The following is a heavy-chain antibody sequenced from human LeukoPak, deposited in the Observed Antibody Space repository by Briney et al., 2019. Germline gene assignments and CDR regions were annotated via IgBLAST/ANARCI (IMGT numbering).Heavy chain of an antibody. CDR1: GYTFTSYG. J-gene: IGHJ5*02. D-gene: IGHD2-15*01. CDR2: ISAYNGNT. V-gene: IGHV1-18*01. CDR3: ARELGSQPLTWFDP. Sequence: ASVTVSCKASGYTFTSYGISWVRQAPGQGLEWMGWISAYNGNTNYAQKLQGRVTMTTDTSTSTAYMELRSLRSDDTAVYYCARELGSQPLTWFDPWGQGTLVTVSS.